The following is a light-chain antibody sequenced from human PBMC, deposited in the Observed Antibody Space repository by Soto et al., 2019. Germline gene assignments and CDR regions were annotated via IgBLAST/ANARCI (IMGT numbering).Light chain of an antibody. V-gene: IGKV3-20*01. J-gene: IGKJ2*01. Sequence: ALTQSPGTLSLSPGERTILSCRASQSVSRYLVWYQQKPGQAPRLLIYGASSRASGIPDRFSGSGSGTAFTLTINRLGPEDSAVYYCQQFDTCPYTFGQGTKLEIK. CDR2: GAS. CDR3: QQFDTCPYT. CDR1: QSVSRY.